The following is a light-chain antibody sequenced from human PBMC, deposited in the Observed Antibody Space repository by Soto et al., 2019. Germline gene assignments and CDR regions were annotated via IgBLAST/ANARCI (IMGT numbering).Light chain of an antibody. CDR1: QSVLYRSNNHNY. CDR2: WAS. J-gene: IGKJ1*01. CDR3: QQYYSTPWT. V-gene: IGKV4-1*01. Sequence: DIVMTQSPDSLAVYLGERATINCKSSQSVLYRSNNHNYLAWYQQKPGQPPRLLIYWASTRESGVPDRFSGSGSGTDFTLTISSLQAEDVAVYYCQQYYSTPWTFGQGTKVDI.